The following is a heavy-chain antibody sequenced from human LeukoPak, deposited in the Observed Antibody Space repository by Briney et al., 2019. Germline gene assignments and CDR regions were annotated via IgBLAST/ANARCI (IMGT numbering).Heavy chain of an antibody. CDR3: ARGGGYSGYDAFDI. J-gene: IGHJ3*02. CDR2: IYHSGST. CDR1: GGSISSYY. D-gene: IGHD5-12*01. V-gene: IGHV4-59*01. Sequence: PSETLSLTCTVSGGSISSYYWSWIRQPPGKGLEWIGYIYHSGSTNYNPSLKSRVTISVDTSKNQFSLKLSSVTAADTAVYYCARGGGYSGYDAFDIXXQGTMVTVSS.